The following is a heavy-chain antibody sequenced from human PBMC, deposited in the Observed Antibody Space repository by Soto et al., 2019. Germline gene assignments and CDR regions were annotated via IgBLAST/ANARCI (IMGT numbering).Heavy chain of an antibody. J-gene: IGHJ4*02. CDR3: ARGRDYGSGSLFDY. Sequence: QVQLQESGPGLVKPSQTLSLTCTVSGGSISSGGYYWNWIRQHPGKGLEWIGYIYYSGSTYYNPSLKSRVTISVDTSKNQFSLKLSSVTAADTAVYYCARGRDYGSGSLFDYWGQGTLVTVSS. D-gene: IGHD3-10*01. V-gene: IGHV4-31*03. CDR2: IYYSGST. CDR1: GGSISSGGYY.